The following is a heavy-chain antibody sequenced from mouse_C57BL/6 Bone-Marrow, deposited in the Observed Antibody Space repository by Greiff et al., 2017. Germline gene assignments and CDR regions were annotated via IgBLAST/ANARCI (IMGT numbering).Heavy chain of an antibody. CDR1: GYTFTSYW. CDR2: IHPNSGST. Sequence: VKLQQPGAELVKPGASVKLSCKASGYTFTSYWMHWVKQRPGQGLEWIGMIHPNSGSTNYNEKFKSKATLTVDKSSSTAYMQLSSLTSEDSAVYYGARGVYYGSSDYWGQGTTLTVSS. D-gene: IGHD1-1*01. J-gene: IGHJ2*01. V-gene: IGHV1-64*01. CDR3: ARGVYYGSSDY.